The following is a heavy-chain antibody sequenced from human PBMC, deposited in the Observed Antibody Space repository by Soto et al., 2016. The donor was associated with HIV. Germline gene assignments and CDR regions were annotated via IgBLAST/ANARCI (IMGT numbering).Heavy chain of an antibody. D-gene: IGHD3-22*01. Sequence: QVQLVQSGAEVKKPGASVKVSCKASGYTFTSYYMHWVRQAPGQGLEWMGIINPSGGSTSYAQKFQGRVTMTRDTSTSTVYMELSSLRSEDTAVYYCARASDYYDSSGSTGYWYFDLWAVAPWSLSPQ. CDR2: INPSGGST. CDR1: GYTFTSYY. CDR3: ARASDYYDSSGSTGYWYFDL. J-gene: IGHJ2*01. V-gene: IGHV1-46*03.